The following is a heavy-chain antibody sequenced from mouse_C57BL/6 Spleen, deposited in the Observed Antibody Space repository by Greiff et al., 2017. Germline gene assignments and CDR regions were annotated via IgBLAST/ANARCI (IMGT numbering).Heavy chain of an antibody. CDR3: AKLGPEDWFAY. CDR2: INPGSGGT. D-gene: IGHD4-1*01. J-gene: IGHJ3*01. CDR1: GYAFTNYL. V-gene: IGHV1-54*01. Sequence: VQLQQSGAELVRPGTSVKVSCKASGYAFTNYLIEWVKQRPGQGLEWIGVINPGSGGTNYNEKFKGKATLTADKSSSTAYMQLSSLTSEDSAVYFCAKLGPEDWFAYWGQGTLVTVSA.